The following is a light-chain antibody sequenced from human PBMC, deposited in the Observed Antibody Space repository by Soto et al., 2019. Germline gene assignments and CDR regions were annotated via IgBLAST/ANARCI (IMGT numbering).Light chain of an antibody. V-gene: IGKV1-5*03. CDR2: KAS. CDR3: QRYNRYSKT. CDR1: QSISNW. J-gene: IGKJ1*01. Sequence: DIQMTQSPSTLSASVGDRVTITCRASQSISNWLSWYQQKPGKAPKLLIYKASTLKSGVPSRFSGSGSGTEFTLTISRLQPDDFATYYCQRYNRYSKTFGQGTEVDIK.